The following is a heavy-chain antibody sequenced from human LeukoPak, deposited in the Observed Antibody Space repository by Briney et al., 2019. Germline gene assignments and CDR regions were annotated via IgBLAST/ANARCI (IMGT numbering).Heavy chain of an antibody. CDR2: ISAYNGNA. CDR1: GYTFTSYG. V-gene: IGHV1-18*01. Sequence: GASVKVSCKASGYTFTSYGISWVRQAPGQGLEWVGWISAYNGNANYAQKLQGRVTMTTDTSASTAHMELRSLRSDDTAVYYCARVRAPYYYDSSGYYEYWGQGTLVTVSS. CDR3: ARVRAPYYYDSSGYYEY. D-gene: IGHD3-22*01. J-gene: IGHJ4*02.